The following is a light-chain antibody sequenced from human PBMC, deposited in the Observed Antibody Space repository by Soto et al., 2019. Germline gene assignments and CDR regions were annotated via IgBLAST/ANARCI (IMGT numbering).Light chain of an antibody. J-gene: IGKJ1*01. V-gene: IGKV1-5*01. CDR2: DAS. CDR1: QSISRR. Sequence: DIQMTHSPSTLSASVGERVTITCRASQSISRRLAWYQQKPGKAPNLLMYDASTLQRGVPSRFSGSGFGTDFTLTINSLQPDDFATYYCQYYSFYPTFGQGTKVDIK. CDR3: QYYSFYPT.